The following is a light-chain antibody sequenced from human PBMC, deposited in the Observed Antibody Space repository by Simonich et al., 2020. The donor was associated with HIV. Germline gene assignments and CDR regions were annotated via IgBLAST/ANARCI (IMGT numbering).Light chain of an antibody. J-gene: IGKJ4*01. CDR3: QQYHHLPLT. V-gene: IGKV1-33*01. CDR2: DAS. CDR1: QDISNS. Sequence: DIQMTQSPSSLSASVGDSVTITGQASQDISNSLNWNQQKPGKAPKHLIFDASNWETWVPSRFSGSASGTDFTFTISSLQPEDIATYYCQQYHHLPLTFAGGTKVEIK.